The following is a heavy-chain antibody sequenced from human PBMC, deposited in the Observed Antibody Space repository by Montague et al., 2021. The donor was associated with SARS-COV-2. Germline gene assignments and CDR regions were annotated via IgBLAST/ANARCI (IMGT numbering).Heavy chain of an antibody. D-gene: IGHD4-11*01. CDR1: GYRFDNYW. V-gene: IGHV5-51*01. Sequence: QSGAEVKEPGESLKISCQGSGYRFDNYWIAWVRQMPGIGLEWMGIIHAGASDTTYSPSFQGQVTMLVDKSINTAFLQWSRLKASDTAKYYCARHNSQSPLCRWYYHGMDVWGQGTAVTVSS. J-gene: IGHJ6*02. CDR3: ARHNSQSPLCRWYYHGMDV. CDR2: IHAGASDT.